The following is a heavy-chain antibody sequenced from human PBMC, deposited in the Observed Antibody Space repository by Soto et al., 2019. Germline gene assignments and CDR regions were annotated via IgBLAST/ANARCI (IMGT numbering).Heavy chain of an antibody. CDR1: GFTFSSYW. D-gene: IGHD2-15*01. V-gene: IGHV3-7*04. CDR3: SRGRVVLDY. CDR2: IRQDGSEK. J-gene: IGHJ4*02. Sequence: GGSLRLSCTASGFTFSSYWRNWVRQAPGKGLECVANIRQDGSEKYYVDSVKGRFTVSRDNANNSVHLQMNSLRAEDTAVYYCSRGRVVLDYWGQGTQVTVSS.